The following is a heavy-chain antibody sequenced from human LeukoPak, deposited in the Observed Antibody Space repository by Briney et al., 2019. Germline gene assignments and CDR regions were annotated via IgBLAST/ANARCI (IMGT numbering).Heavy chain of an antibody. D-gene: IGHD2/OR15-2a*01. CDR3: TTWTGGVVLTS. CDR2: IRSQSNGGTT. V-gene: IGHV3-15*01. Sequence: GGSLRLSCAASGFTFSNAWMSWVRQAPGKGLEWGGRIRSQSNGGTTDYAAPVKGRFTISRDDSKNTLYLQMDSLKTEDTAVYYCTTWTGGVVLTSWGQGTLVTVSS. J-gene: IGHJ4*02. CDR1: GFTFSNAW.